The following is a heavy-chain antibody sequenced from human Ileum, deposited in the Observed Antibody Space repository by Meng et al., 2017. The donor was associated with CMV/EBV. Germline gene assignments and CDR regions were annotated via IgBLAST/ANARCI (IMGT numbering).Heavy chain of an antibody. CDR3: AKRNAFFDS. J-gene: IGHJ4*02. CDR1: GVTFGNYA. Sequence: RSVAASGVTFGNYAWSWVRQAPGKGLEWVSAISASGGDTFSADSVKGRFTISRDNSKDTLYLQMNSLRAADTAVYYCAKRNAFFDSWGQGTLVTVSS. V-gene: IGHV3-23*01. CDR2: ISASGGDT.